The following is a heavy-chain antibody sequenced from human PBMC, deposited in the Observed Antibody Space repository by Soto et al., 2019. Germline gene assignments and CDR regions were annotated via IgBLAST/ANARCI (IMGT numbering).Heavy chain of an antibody. D-gene: IGHD6-6*01. CDR2: IYYSGST. Sequence: KSSETLSLTCTVSGGSISSYYWSWIRQPPGKGLEWIGYIYYSGSTNYNPSLKGRVTISVDTSKNQFSLKLSSVTAADTAVYYCARALRYSSSSLRFDPWGQGTLVTVSS. V-gene: IGHV4-59*01. CDR3: ARALRYSSSSLRFDP. J-gene: IGHJ5*02. CDR1: GGSISSYY.